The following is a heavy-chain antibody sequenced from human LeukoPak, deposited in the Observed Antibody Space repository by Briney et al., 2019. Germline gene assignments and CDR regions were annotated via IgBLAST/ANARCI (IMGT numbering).Heavy chain of an antibody. CDR3: TTGEGYDYVWGSYPPDY. J-gene: IGHJ4*02. Sequence: GGSLRLSCAASGFTFSNARMSWVRQAPGKGLEWVGRIKSKTDGGTTDYAAPVKGRFTISRDDSKNTLYLQMNSPKTEDTAVYYCTTGEGYDYVWGSYPPDYWGQGTLVTVSS. D-gene: IGHD3-16*02. V-gene: IGHV3-15*01. CDR1: GFTFSNAR. CDR2: IKSKTDGGTT.